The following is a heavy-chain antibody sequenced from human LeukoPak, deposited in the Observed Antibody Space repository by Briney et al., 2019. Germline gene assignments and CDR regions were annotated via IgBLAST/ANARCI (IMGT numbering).Heavy chain of an antibody. CDR3: ARFRSSSSAFDY. J-gene: IGHJ4*02. CDR1: GFTFSSYS. CDR2: ISSSSSYI. V-gene: IGHV3-21*01. D-gene: IGHD6-13*01. Sequence: GGFLRLSCAASGFTFSSYSMNWVRQAPGKGLEWVSSISSSSSYIYYADSVKGRFTISRDNAKNSLYLQMNSLRAEDTAVYYCARFRSSSSAFDYWGQGTLVTVSS.